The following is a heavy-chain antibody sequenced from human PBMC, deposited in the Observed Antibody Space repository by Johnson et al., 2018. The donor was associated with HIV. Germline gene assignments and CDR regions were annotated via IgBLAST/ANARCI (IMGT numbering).Heavy chain of an antibody. Sequence: QVQLVESGGGVVQPGRSLRLSCAASGFTFSSYGMHWVRQAPGKGLEWVAVIWYDGSNKYYADSVKGRFTISRDNSKNTLYLQMSRLRAEDTAVYYCAKDRITMEVGALDSWGQGTMVTVSS. CDR2: IWYDGSNK. V-gene: IGHV3-33*06. D-gene: IGHD3-10*01. J-gene: IGHJ3*02. CDR1: GFTFSSYG. CDR3: AKDRITMEVGALDS.